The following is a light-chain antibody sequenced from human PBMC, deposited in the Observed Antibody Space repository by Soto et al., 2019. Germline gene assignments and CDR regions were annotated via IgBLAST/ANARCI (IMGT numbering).Light chain of an antibody. J-gene: IGLJ1*01. CDR1: RSDVGGYDY. V-gene: IGLV2-14*01. CDR2: DVN. Sequence: QSVLTQPASVSGSPGQSITISCTGTRSDVGGYDYVSWYQQPPDEAPKLIIYDVNNRASGVSNRFSGSKSGNTASLTISGLQAEDEADYYCSSFTGSSAPFVFGTGTKVTVL. CDR3: SSFTGSSAPFV.